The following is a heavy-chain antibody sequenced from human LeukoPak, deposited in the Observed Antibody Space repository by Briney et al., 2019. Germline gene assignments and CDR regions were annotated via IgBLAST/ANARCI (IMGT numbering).Heavy chain of an antibody. CDR2: ISSSGSTI. V-gene: IGHV3-11*01. D-gene: IGHD6-13*01. CDR1: GFTFSDYY. J-gene: IGHJ4*02. CDR3: ARDYSSWFNHFDY. Sequence: PGGSLRLSCAASGFTFSDYYMSWIRQAPGKGLEWVSYISSSGSTIYYADSVKGRFTISRDNAKNSLYLQMNSLRAEDTAVYYCARDYSSWFNHFDYWGQGTLVTVSS.